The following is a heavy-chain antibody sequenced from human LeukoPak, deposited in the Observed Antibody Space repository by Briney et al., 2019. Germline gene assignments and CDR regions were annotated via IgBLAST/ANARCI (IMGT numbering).Heavy chain of an antibody. D-gene: IGHD1-1*01. CDR3: ARDRNGNRDFDY. V-gene: IGHV3-23*01. CDR2: ISGSGSGT. Sequence: GGSLRLSCAASGFTFSSYAMSWVRQAPGKGLEWVSGISGSGSGTYYADSVKGRFTISRDNAKNSLYLQMNSLRAEDTAVYYCARDRNGNRDFDYWGQGTLVTVSS. J-gene: IGHJ4*02. CDR1: GFTFSSYA.